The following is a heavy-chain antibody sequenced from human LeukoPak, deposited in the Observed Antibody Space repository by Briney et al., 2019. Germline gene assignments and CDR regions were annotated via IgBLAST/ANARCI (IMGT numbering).Heavy chain of an antibody. CDR3: ARDLGSSSMIWFDP. CDR2: ISYDGSNK. CDR1: GFTFSSYA. Sequence: GGSLRLSCAASGFTFSSYAMHWVRQAPGKGLEWVAVISYDGSNKYYADSVKGRFTISRDNSKNTLYLQMNSLRAEDTAVYYCARDLGSSSMIWFDPWGQGTLVTVSS. V-gene: IGHV3-30-3*01. J-gene: IGHJ5*02. D-gene: IGHD6-13*01.